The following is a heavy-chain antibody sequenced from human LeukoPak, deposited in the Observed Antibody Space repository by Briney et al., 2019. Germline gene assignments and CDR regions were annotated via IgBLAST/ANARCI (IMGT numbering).Heavy chain of an antibody. CDR2: ISGSGGST. CDR3: AKVGTTVVTQILDY. J-gene: IGHJ4*02. D-gene: IGHD4-23*01. V-gene: IGHV3-23*01. Sequence: HPGGSLRLSCAASGFTFSSYAMSWVRQAPGKGLEWVSAISGSGGSTYYAGSVKGRFTISRDNSKNTLYLQMNSLRAEDTAVYYCAKVGTTVVTQILDYWGQGTLVTVSS. CDR1: GFTFSSYA.